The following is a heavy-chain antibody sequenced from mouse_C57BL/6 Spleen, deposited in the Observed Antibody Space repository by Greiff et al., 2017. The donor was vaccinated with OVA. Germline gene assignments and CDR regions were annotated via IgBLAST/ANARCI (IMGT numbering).Heavy chain of an antibody. CDR2: INPGSGGT. V-gene: IGHV1-54*01. Sequence: QVQLQQSGAELVRPGTSVKVSCKASGYAFTNYLIEWVKQRPGQGLEGIGVINPGSGGTNYNEKFKGKATLTADKSSSTAYMQLSSLTSEDSAVYFCARVERDGNYDYWGQGTTLTVSS. CDR1: GYAFTNYL. J-gene: IGHJ2*01. D-gene: IGHD2-1*01. CDR3: ARVERDGNYDY.